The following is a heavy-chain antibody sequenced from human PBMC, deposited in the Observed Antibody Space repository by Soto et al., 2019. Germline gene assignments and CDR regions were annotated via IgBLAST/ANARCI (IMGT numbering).Heavy chain of an antibody. J-gene: IGHJ1*01. Sequence: GGSLRLSCAASGFTFSSYAMHWVRQAPGKGLEWVAVISYDGSNKYYADSVKGRFTISRDNSKNTLYLQMNSLRAEDTAVYYCARVGYSSGWFQYFQHWGQGTLVTVSS. V-gene: IGHV3-30-3*01. D-gene: IGHD6-19*01. CDR1: GFTFSSYA. CDR2: ISYDGSNK. CDR3: ARVGYSSGWFQYFQH.